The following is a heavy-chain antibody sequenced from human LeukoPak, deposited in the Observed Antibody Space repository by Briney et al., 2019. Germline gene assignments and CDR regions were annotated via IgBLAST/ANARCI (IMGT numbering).Heavy chain of an antibody. D-gene: IGHD6-19*01. CDR2: IYWDDDK. V-gene: IGHV2-5*02. CDR1: GFSLSTSGVG. Sequence: SGPTLVKPTQTLTLTCTFSGFSLSTSGVGVGWVRQPPGKALGWLALIYWDDDKRYSPSLKSRLTITKDTSKNQVVLTMTNMDPVDTATYYCAHTPRDFYSSSGWYIGLTATYFDYWGQGTLVTVSS. J-gene: IGHJ4*02. CDR3: AHTPRDFYSSSGWYIGLTATYFDY.